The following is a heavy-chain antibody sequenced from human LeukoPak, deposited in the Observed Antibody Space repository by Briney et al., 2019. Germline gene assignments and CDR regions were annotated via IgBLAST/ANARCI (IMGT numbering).Heavy chain of an antibody. J-gene: IGHJ4*02. CDR2: ISAYDGNT. CDR3: ARAVRGYSYAYLPY. CDR1: GYTFSSYG. V-gene: IGHV1-18*01. D-gene: IGHD5-18*01. Sequence: ASVKVSCKASGYTFSSYGITWVRQAPGQGLEWMGWISAYDGNTDYAQNLQGRVTMTTDTSTSTAYMDLRSPRSDDTAVYYCARAVRGYSYAYLPYWGQGTLVTVSS.